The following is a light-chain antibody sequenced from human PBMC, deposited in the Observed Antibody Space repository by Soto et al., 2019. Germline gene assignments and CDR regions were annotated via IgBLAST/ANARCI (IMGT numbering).Light chain of an antibody. CDR2: DAS. J-gene: IGKJ4*01. CDR1: QSVSSY. Sequence: EIVLTQSPATVSLSPVERATLSCMASQSVSSYLAWYQQKPGQAPRLLIYDASNRATGIPARFSGSGSGTDFTLTISSLEPEDFAVYYCQQRSNWPPSLTFGGGTKVDI. CDR3: QQRSNWPPSLT. V-gene: IGKV3-11*01.